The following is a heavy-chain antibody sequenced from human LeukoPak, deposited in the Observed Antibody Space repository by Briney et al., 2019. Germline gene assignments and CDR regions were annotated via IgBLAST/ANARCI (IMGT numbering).Heavy chain of an antibody. CDR3: ARSPSGIAAAGPFDY. J-gene: IGHJ4*02. Sequence: GGSLRLSCAASGFTFSSYAMSWVRQAPGKGLEWVSTISGSGGSTYYADSVKGRFTISRDNSKNTLYLQMNSLRAEDTAVYYCARSPSGIAAAGPFDYWGQGTLVTVSS. V-gene: IGHV3-23*01. CDR2: ISGSGGST. D-gene: IGHD6-13*01. CDR1: GFTFSSYA.